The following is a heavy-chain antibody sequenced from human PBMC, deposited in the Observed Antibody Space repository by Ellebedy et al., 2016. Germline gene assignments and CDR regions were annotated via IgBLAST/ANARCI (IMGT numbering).Heavy chain of an antibody. V-gene: IGHV1-46*01. Sequence: ASVKVSXXASGYTFTSYYMHWVRQAPGQGLEWMGIINPSGGSTSYAQKFQGRVTMTRDTSTSTVYMELSSLRSEDTAVYYCARQPLRGAFDIWGQGTMVTVSS. CDR2: INPSGGST. CDR1: GYTFTSYY. CDR3: ARQPLRGAFDI. J-gene: IGHJ3*02.